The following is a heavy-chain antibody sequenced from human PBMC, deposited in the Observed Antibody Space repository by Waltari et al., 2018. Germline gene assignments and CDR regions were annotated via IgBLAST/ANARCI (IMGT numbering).Heavy chain of an antibody. D-gene: IGHD3-16*01. J-gene: IGHJ3*02. CDR2: IIWNSGST. CDR1: GFTSHDHG. Sequence: EVQLAESGGGVVQPGRSLRLSCEVSGFTSHDHGMHWVRQVPGKGLEWVSGIIWNSGSTGYADSVKGLFTISRDNAKNSLYLQMNSLRAEDTALYYCTRDTDPGGCDIWGQGTMVIVSS. V-gene: IGHV3-9*02. CDR3: TRDTDPGGCDI.